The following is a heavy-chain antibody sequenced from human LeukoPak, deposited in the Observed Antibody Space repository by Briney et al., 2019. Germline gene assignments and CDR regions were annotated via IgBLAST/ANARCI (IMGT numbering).Heavy chain of an antibody. CDR1: GFTFSNYW. D-gene: IGHD3-16*01. Sequence: PGGSLRLSCAASGFTFSNYWMHWVRQAPGEGLVWVSRFNSEGSSTSYADSVRGRITMSRDYAKNTLYLQMNSLRAEDTAVYYCTRVLGDWGQGTLVTVSS. CDR3: TRVLGD. J-gene: IGHJ4*02. V-gene: IGHV3-74*01. CDR2: FNSEGSST.